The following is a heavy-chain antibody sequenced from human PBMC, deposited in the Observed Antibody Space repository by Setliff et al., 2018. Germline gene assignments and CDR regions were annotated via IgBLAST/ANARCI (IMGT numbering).Heavy chain of an antibody. D-gene: IGHD6-19*01. CDR2: IYIGGRA. CDR1: GGSISSYN. J-gene: IGHJ6*03. V-gene: IGHV4-4*07. Sequence: PSETLSLTCTVSGGSISSYNWSWIRQPAGKGLEWIGHIYIGGRANYNPSLKSRVTMSRETSKNQFSLKLSSVTAADMAVYYCAREQWLDPPGYYYMDVWAKGTTVTVSS. CDR3: AREQWLDPPGYYYMDV.